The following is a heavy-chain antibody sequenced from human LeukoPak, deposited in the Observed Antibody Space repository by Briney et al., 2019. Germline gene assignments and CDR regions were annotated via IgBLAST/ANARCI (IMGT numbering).Heavy chain of an antibody. CDR2: IYHSGST. V-gene: IGHV4-38-2*02. J-gene: IGHJ4*02. CDR1: GYSISSGYY. CDR3: ARDPWGYGSGGFDY. D-gene: IGHD3-10*01. Sequence: SETLSLTCTVSGYSISSGYYWGWIRQPPGKGLEWIGSIYHSGSTYYNPSLKSRVTISVDTSQNQFSLKLSSVTAADTAVYYCARDPWGYGSGGFDYWGKGTLATVSS.